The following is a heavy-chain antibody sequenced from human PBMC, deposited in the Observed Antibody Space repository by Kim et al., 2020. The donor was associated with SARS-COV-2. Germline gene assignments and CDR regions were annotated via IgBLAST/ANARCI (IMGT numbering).Heavy chain of an antibody. CDR3: ARDRDSSNWFDP. J-gene: IGHJ5*02. D-gene: IGHD6-19*01. CDR2: INPNSGGT. CDR1: GYTFTGYY. V-gene: IGHV1-2*02. Sequence: ASVKVSCKASGYTFTGYYMHWVRQAPGQGLEWMGWINPNSGGTNYAQKFQGRVTMTRDTSISTAYMELSRLRSDDTAVYYCARDRDSSNWFDPWGQGTLVTVSS.